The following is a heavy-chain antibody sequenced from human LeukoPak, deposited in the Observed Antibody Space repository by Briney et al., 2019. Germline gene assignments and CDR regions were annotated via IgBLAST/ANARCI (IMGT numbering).Heavy chain of an antibody. CDR1: RFTFSSYS. Sequence: NPGGSLRLSCAASRFTFSSYSMNWVRQAPGKGLEWVSSISSTSAYIYYADSVKGRFAISRDNAKNSLYLQMNSLRAEDTAVYYCARGGGWDAYYYYGMDVWGQGTTVTVSS. CDR2: ISSTSAYI. V-gene: IGHV3-21*01. D-gene: IGHD6-19*01. CDR3: ARGGGWDAYYYYGMDV. J-gene: IGHJ6*02.